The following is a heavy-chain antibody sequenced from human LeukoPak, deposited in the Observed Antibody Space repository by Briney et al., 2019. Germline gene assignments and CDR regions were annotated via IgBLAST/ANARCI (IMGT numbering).Heavy chain of an antibody. D-gene: IGHD6-13*01. V-gene: IGHV4-34*01. CDR1: GGSFSGYY. J-gene: IGHJ4*02. CDR2: INHSGST. Sequence: PSETPSLTCAVYGGSFSGYYWSWIRQPPGKGLEWIGEINHSGSTYYNPSLKSRVTISVDTSKNQFSLKLSSVTAADTAVYYCARLVGSSWYHEVLLGRDYWGQGTLVTVSS. CDR3: ARLVGSSWYHEVLLGRDY.